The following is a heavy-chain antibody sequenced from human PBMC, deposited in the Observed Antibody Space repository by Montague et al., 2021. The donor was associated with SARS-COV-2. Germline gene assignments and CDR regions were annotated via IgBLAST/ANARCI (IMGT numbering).Heavy chain of an antibody. D-gene: IGHD5-12*01. J-gene: IGHJ4*02. CDR1: GGSISSSSYY. V-gene: IGHV4-39*01. CDR2: VYYSGNT. CDR3: ARREYSYGWGD. Sequence: SETLSLTCTVSGGSISSSSYYWGWIRQSPGKGLEWIASVYYSGNTYYNPSLKSRLTISVDTSKNQFSLKLNSVTAADTALYYCARREYSYGWGDWGQGTLVIVSS.